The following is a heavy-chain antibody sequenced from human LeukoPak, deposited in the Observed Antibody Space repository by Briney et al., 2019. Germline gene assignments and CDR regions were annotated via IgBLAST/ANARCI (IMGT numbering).Heavy chain of an antibody. J-gene: IGHJ6*02. V-gene: IGHV4-59*01. CDR2: IYYSGST. CDR3: ARAYCSGGSCYFGGYYYYGMGV. D-gene: IGHD2-15*01. CDR1: GGSISSYY. Sequence: ASETLSLTCTVSGGSISSYYWSWIRQPPGEGLEWIGYIYYSGSTNYNPSLKSRVTISVDTSKNQFSLKLSSVTAADTAVYYCARAYCSGGSCYFGGYYYYGMGVWGQGTTVTVSS.